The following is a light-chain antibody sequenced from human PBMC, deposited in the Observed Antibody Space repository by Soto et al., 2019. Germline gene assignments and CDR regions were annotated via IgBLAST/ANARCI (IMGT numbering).Light chain of an antibody. Sequence: QSALTQPASVSGSPGQSITISCTGTSFKNVSWYQQHPGQAPKLLIYDVSYRPSGISPRFSGSESSYTASLTISWLQAEDEAAYYCSSYSFTTSLYVFGTGTKVTVL. V-gene: IGLV2-14*03. CDR3: SSYSFTTSLYV. J-gene: IGLJ1*01. CDR1: SFKN. CDR2: DVS.